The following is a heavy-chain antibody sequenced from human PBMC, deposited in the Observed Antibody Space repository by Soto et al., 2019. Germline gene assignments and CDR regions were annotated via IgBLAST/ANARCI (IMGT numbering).Heavy chain of an antibody. CDR1: GGSISSYY. V-gene: IGHV4-59*01. CDR2: IYYSGST. CDR3: ARAYDDSSGYLLVYFDY. Sequence: PSETLSLTCTVSGGSISSYYWSWIRQPPGKGLEWIGYIYYSGSTNYNPSLKSRVTISVDTSKNQFSLKLSSVTAADTAVYYCARAYDDSSGYLLVYFDYWGQGTLVSVYS. D-gene: IGHD3-22*01. J-gene: IGHJ4*02.